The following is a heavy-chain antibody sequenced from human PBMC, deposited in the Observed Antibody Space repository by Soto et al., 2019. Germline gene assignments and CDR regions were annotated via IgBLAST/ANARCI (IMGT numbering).Heavy chain of an antibody. J-gene: IGHJ4*02. CDR2: IYYSGSS. CDR3: AREGGESSDGLYYFDS. D-gene: IGHD3-16*01. Sequence: SETLSLTCTVSGGSITSSEYYWAWIRQPPGKGLQFVGTIYYSGSSYSNPSLKSRLSMSVDTSKNQFSLKLSSVTAADTAVYFCAREGGESSDGLYYFDSWGQGSLVTVSS. CDR1: GGSITSSEYY. V-gene: IGHV4-39*07.